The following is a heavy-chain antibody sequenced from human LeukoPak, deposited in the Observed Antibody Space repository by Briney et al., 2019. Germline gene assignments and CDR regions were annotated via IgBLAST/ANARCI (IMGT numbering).Heavy chain of an antibody. CDR1: GFAFNTYA. V-gene: IGHV3-33*01. J-gene: IGHJ4*02. Sequence: GRSLRLSCAASGFAFNTYAMHWVRQAPGQGLEWVALIWHDGSHKFYSNSVRGQFTISRDNSKNTLYLQMNSLRAEDTAVYYCARDRTPWIQLWLPDYWGQGTLVTVSS. D-gene: IGHD5-18*01. CDR2: IWHDGSHK. CDR3: ARDRTPWIQLWLPDY.